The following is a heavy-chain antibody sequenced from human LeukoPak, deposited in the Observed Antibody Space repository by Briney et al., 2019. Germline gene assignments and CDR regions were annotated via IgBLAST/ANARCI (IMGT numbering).Heavy chain of an antibody. CDR1: GFTVSSNY. CDR2: IYSGGST. CDR3: AREDPSPQIAAAGTFN. V-gene: IGHV3-66*01. J-gene: IGHJ4*02. D-gene: IGHD6-13*01. Sequence: GGSLRLSCAASGFTVSSNYMSWVRQAPGKGLEWVSVIYSGGSTYYADSVKGRFTISRDNSKNTLYLQMNSLRAEDTAVYYCAREDPSPQIAAAGTFNWGQGTLVTVS.